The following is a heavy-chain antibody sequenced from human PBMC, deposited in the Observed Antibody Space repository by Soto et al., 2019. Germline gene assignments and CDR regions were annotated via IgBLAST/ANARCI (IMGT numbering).Heavy chain of an antibody. CDR1: GGPFSSYH. Sequence: QVQLVQSGAEVKKPGSSVKLSCKASGGPFSSYHISWVRQAPGQGLEWVGRIIPILGRANNAQHFQGRVTIPADTSTNTAYMGLSSLSSEDTAVYYCAKVGGTTSSNWFEPWGYGTLVTVSS. CDR3: AKVGGTTSSNWFEP. D-gene: IGHD2-2*01. J-gene: IGHJ5*02. CDR2: IIPILGRA. V-gene: IGHV1-69*08.